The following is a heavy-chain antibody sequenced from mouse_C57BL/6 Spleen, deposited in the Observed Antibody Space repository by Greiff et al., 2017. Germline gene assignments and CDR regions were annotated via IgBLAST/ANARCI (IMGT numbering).Heavy chain of an antibody. D-gene: IGHD2-4*01. V-gene: IGHV1-82*01. CDR3: ARPNYDGYFDV. CDR1: GYAFSSSW. CDR2: IYPGDGDT. J-gene: IGHJ1*03. Sequence: LEESGPELVKPGASVKISCKASGYAFSSSWMNWVKQRPGKGLEWIGRIYPGDGDTNYNGKFKGKATLTADKSSSTAYMQLSSLTSEDSAVYFCARPNYDGYFDVWGTGTTVTVSS.